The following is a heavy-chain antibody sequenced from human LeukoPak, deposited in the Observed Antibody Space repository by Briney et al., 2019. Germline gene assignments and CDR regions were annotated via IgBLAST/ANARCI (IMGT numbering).Heavy chain of an antibody. Sequence: PSETLSLTCTVSGGSMSPYHWGWIRQPPGKGLEWTGYIYYSGSTNYNPSLNSRVTISVDTSENQFSLRLSSVTAADTAIYYCARAVSGCFDYWGQGTLVTVSS. CDR2: IYYSGST. V-gene: IGHV4-59*08. J-gene: IGHJ4*02. CDR3: ARAVSGCFDY. D-gene: IGHD6-19*01. CDR1: GGSMSPYH.